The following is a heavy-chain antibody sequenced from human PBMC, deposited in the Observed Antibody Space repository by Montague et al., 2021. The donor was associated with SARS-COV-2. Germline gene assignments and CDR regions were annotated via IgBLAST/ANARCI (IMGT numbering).Heavy chain of an antibody. CDR1: GFTFSSYE. CDR2: ISSSGSTI. J-gene: IGHJ6*02. V-gene: IGHV3-48*03. D-gene: IGHD2-15*01. CDR3: AATSGDIVVAVAAYHGMDV. Sequence: SLRLSCAASGFTFSSYEMNWVRQAPGKGLEWVSYISSSGSTIYYADSVKGRFTISRDNAKNSLYLQMNSLRAEDTAVYYCAATSGDIVVAVAAYHGMDVWGQGTTVTVSS.